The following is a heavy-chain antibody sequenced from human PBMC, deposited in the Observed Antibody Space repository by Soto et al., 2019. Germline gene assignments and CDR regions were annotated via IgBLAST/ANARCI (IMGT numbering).Heavy chain of an antibody. J-gene: IGHJ5*02. V-gene: IGHV4-38-2*01. CDR2: IYHSGST. Sequence: SETLSLTCSVSGYSLSSGYYWGWIRQPPGKGLEWIGSIYHSGSTYYNPSLKSRVTISVDTSKNQFSLKLSSVTAADTAVYYCARRSSENWFDPWGQGTLVTVSA. CDR1: GYSLSSGYY. CDR3: ARRSSENWFDP.